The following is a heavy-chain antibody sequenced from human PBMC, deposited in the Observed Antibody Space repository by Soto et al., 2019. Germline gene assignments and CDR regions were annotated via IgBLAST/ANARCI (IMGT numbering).Heavy chain of an antibody. CDR3: ARDVRSRYFDL. V-gene: IGHV3-33*01. CDR2: IWYDGSNK. J-gene: IGHJ2*01. Sequence: QVQLVASGGGVVQPGRSLRLSCAASRFTFSNYGMHWVRQAPGKGLEWVAVIWYDGSNKYYADSVKGRFTISRDNSKKILYLQMNSLRAEDTAVYYCARDVRSRYFDLWGRGTLVTVSS. D-gene: IGHD3-10*01. CDR1: RFTFSNYG.